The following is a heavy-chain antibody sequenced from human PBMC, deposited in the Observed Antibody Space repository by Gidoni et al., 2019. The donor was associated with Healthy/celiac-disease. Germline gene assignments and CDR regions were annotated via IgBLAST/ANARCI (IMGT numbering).Heavy chain of an antibody. CDR1: GFTFSSYS. CDR2: ISSRSSYI. Sequence: EVQLVESGGGLVKPGGSLRLSCAASGFTFSSYSMNWVRQAPGKGLEWVSSISSRSSYIYYADSVKGRFTISRDNAKNSLYLQMNSLRAEDTAVYYCARDPGYCSSTSCSYFDYWGQGTLVTVSS. V-gene: IGHV3-21*01. CDR3: ARDPGYCSSTSCSYFDY. D-gene: IGHD2-2*01. J-gene: IGHJ4*02.